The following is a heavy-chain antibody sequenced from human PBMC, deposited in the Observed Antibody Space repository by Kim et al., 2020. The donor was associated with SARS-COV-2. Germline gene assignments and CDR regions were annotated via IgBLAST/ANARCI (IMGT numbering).Heavy chain of an antibody. D-gene: IGHD2-15*01. V-gene: IGHV4-4*02. J-gene: IGHJ4*02. Sequence: LKGRVTISVDKSKSPFSLKLSSVTAADTAVYYCARGGHCSGGTCYSTFDYWGQGTLVTVSS. CDR3: ARGGHCSGGTCYSTFDY.